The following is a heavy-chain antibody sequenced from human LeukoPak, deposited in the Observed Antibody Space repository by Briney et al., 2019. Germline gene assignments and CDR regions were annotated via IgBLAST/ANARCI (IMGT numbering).Heavy chain of an antibody. CDR3: GRGGTSCCGSDY. J-gene: IGHJ4*02. V-gene: IGHV3-20*04. CDR1: GFTFDDYG. Sequence: GGSLRLSCAASGFTFDDYGMSWVRQAPGKGLEWVPGINWNGGSTGYADSVKGRFTISRDNAKNSLYLQMNSLRADDTALYYCGRGGTSCCGSDYWGQGTLVTVSS. D-gene: IGHD2-2*01. CDR2: INWNGGST.